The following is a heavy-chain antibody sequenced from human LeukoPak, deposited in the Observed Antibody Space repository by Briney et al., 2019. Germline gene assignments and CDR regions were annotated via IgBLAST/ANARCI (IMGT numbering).Heavy chain of an antibody. Sequence: SETLSLTCAVSGGSISSSNWWSWVRQPPGKGLEWIGEIYHSGSTNYNPSLKSRVTISVDKPKNQFSLKLSSVTAADTAVYYCARVYCSSTSCSYFDYWGQGTLVTVSS. CDR2: IYHSGST. CDR3: ARVYCSSTSCSYFDY. V-gene: IGHV4-4*02. J-gene: IGHJ4*02. CDR1: GGSISSSNW. D-gene: IGHD2-2*01.